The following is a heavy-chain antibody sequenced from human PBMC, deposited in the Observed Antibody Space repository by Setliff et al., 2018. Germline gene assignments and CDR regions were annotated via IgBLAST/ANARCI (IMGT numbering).Heavy chain of an antibody. V-gene: IGHV4-34*01. CDR2: INHSGST. J-gene: IGHJ4*02. CDR1: GGSFSGYY. D-gene: IGHD3-10*01. CDR3: ARQPSSGAYYNPRPYDFDS. Sequence: SETLSLTCAVYGGSFSGYYWSWIRQPPGKGLEWIGEINHSGSTNYNPSLKSRVTISVDTSKNQFSLKLRSVTAADTAVYFCARQPSSGAYYNPRPYDFDSWGQGTLVTVSS.